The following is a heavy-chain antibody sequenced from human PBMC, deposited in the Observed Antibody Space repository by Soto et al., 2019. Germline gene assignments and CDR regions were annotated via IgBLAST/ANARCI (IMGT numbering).Heavy chain of an antibody. J-gene: IGHJ4*02. Sequence: ETLSLTCTVSGGSISSYYWSWIRQPPGKGLEWIGYIYYSGSTNYNPSLKSRVTISVDTSKNQFSLKLSSVTAADTAVYYCARGVVLIGSGGSCPLDYWGQGTLVTVSS. V-gene: IGHV4-59*01. D-gene: IGHD2-15*01. CDR1: GGSISSYY. CDR3: ARGVVLIGSGGSCPLDY. CDR2: IYYSGST.